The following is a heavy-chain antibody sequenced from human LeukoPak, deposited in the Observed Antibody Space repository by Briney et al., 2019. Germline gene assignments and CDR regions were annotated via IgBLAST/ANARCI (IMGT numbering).Heavy chain of an antibody. Sequence: ASVKVSCKASGGTFSSYAISWVRQAPGQGLEWMGGIIPIFGTANYAQKFQGRVTITADESASTAYMELSSLRSEDTAVYYCARDSGDYDRYNWFDPWGQGTLVTVSS. CDR3: ARDSGDYDRYNWFDP. CDR1: GGTFSSYA. V-gene: IGHV1-69*01. CDR2: IIPIFGTA. J-gene: IGHJ5*02. D-gene: IGHD4-17*01.